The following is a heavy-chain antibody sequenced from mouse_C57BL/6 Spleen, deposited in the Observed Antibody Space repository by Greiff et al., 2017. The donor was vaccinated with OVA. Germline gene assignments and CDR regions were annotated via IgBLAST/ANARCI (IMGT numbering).Heavy chain of an antibody. CDR1: GYTFTSYW. CDR3: ARDYGSSYVDY. V-gene: IGHV1-55*01. J-gene: IGHJ2*01. Sequence: QVHVKQSGAELVKPGASVKMSCKASGYTFTSYWITWVKQRPGQGLEWIGDIYPGSGSTNYNEKFKSKATLTVDTSSSTAYMQLSSLTSEDSAVYYCARDYGSSYVDYWGQGTTLTVSS. CDR2: IYPGSGST. D-gene: IGHD1-1*01.